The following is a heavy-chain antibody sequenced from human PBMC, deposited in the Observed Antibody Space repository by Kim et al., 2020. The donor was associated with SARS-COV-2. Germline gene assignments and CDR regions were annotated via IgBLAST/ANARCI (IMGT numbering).Heavy chain of an antibody. D-gene: IGHD2-8*01. J-gene: IGHJ3*02. CDR1: GGTFSSYA. V-gene: IGHV1-69*13. Sequence: SVKVSCKASGGTFSSYAISWVRQAPGQGLEWMGGIIPIFGTANYAQKFQGRVTITADESTSTAYMELSSLRSEDTAVYYCARDRSARRYCTNGVCYGAFDIWGQGTMVTVSS. CDR2: IIPIFGTA. CDR3: ARDRSARRYCTNGVCYGAFDI.